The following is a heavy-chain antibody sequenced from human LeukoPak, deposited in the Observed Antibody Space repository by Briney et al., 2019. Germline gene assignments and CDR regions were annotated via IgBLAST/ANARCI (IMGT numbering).Heavy chain of an antibody. D-gene: IGHD4-17*01. Sequence: GGSLRLSCAASGFTFSNYAMHWVRQAPGKGLEYVSGINSSGGRTYYANSVKGRFTISRDNPKNTLYLQMGSLRAEDMTMYYCAKYGDYGGLDYWGQGTLVTVSS. CDR2: INSSGGRT. CDR1: GFTFSNYA. V-gene: IGHV3-64*01. J-gene: IGHJ4*02. CDR3: AKYGDYGGLDY.